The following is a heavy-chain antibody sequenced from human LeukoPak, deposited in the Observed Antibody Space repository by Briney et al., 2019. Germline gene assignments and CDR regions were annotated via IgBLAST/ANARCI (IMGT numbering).Heavy chain of an antibody. D-gene: IGHD3-3*01. CDR3: ARDRNPYDFEGDHPNDY. V-gene: IGHV1-18*04. CDR1: GYTFTGYY. CDR2: ISAYNGNT. Sequence: GASVKVSCKASGYTFTGYYMHWVRQASGQGLEWMGWISAYNGNTNYPQKLQGRVTMTTDTPTSTAYMELRSLRSDDTAVYYCARDRNPYDFEGDHPNDYWGQGTLVTVSS. J-gene: IGHJ4*02.